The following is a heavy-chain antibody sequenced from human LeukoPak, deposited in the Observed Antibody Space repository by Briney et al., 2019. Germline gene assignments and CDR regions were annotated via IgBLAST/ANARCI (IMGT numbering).Heavy chain of an antibody. CDR1: GGSISSYY. CDR2: IYCSGST. CDR3: ARVQRGYSGYDLFDY. Sequence: SETLSLTCTVSGGSISSYYWSWIRQPPGKGLEWIGYIYCSGSTNYNPSLKSRVTVSVDTSKNQFSLKLSSVTAADTAVYYCARVQRGYSGYDLFDYWGQGTLVTVSS. D-gene: IGHD5-12*01. V-gene: IGHV4-59*01. J-gene: IGHJ4*02.